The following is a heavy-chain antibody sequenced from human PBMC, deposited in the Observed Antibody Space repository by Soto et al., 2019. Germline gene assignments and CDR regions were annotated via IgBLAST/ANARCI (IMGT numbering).Heavy chain of an antibody. D-gene: IGHD3-3*01. CDR2: IWYDGSNK. CDR3: ARDEGRRFLEWLSEFSY. CDR1: GFTFSSYG. J-gene: IGHJ4*02. Sequence: GGSLRLSCAASGFTFSSYGMRWVRQAPGKGLEWVAVIWYDGSNKYYADSVKGRFTISRDNSKNTLYLQMNSLRAEDTAVYYCARDEGRRFLEWLSEFSYWGQGTLVTVSS. V-gene: IGHV3-33*01.